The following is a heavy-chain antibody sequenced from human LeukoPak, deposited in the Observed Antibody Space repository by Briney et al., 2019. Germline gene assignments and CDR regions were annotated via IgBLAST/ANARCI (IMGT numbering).Heavy chain of an antibody. D-gene: IGHD5-18*01. CDR3: ARVSGYSYGSLFGTYDY. CDR1: GYTCTSYY. CDR2: INPSGGST. J-gene: IGHJ4*02. V-gene: IGHV1-46*01. Sequence: ASVKVSCKASGYTCTSYYMHWVRQAPGQGLEWMGIINPSGGSTSYAQKFQGRVTMTRDTSTSTVYMELSSLRSEDTAVYYCARVSGYSYGSLFGTYDYWGQGTLVTVSS.